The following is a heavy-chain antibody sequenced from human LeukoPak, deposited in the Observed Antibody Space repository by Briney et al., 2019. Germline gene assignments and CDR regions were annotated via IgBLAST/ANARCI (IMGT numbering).Heavy chain of an antibody. D-gene: IGHD3-22*01. CDR3: AKGSSDSWYSALEY. J-gene: IGHJ4*02. CDR2: IYNDGSRT. CDR1: GFTVTSNY. Sequence: GGSLRLSCAASGFTVTSNYMSWVRQAPGKGLEWVSLIYNDGSRTYYADSVKGRFTISRDNSKGTLYLQMNSLRVEDTAVYYCAKGSSDSWYSALEYWGQGTLVTVSS. V-gene: IGHV3-23*03.